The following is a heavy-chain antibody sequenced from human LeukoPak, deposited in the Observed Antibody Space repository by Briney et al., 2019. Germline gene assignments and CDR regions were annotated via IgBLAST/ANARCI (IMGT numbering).Heavy chain of an antibody. CDR2: IYTSGST. V-gene: IGHV4-61*02. Sequence: PSETLSLTCTVSGYPISSGYYWGWIRQPAGKGLEWIGRIYTSGSTSYNPSLKSRLTMSVDTSKNQFSLKLSSVTAADTAVYYCARVRYYYYMDVWGKGTTVTVSS. CDR3: ARVRYYYYMDV. CDR1: GYPISSGYY. J-gene: IGHJ6*03.